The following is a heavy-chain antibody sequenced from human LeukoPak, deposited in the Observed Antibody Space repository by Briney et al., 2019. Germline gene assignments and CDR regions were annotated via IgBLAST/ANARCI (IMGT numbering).Heavy chain of an antibody. CDR2: IYYSGST. V-gene: IGHV4-59*01. D-gene: IGHD6-13*01. Sequence: SETLSLTCTISGGSISSYYWSWIRQPPGKGLEWIGSIYYSGSTYYNPSLKSRVTISVDTSKNQFSLKLSSVTAADTAVYYCARGGGISHYYYMDVWGKGTTVTISS. J-gene: IGHJ6*03. CDR3: ARGGGISHYYYMDV. CDR1: GGSISSYY.